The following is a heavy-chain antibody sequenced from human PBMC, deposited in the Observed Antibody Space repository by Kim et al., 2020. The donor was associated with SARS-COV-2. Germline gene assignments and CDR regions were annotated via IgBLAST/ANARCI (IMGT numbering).Heavy chain of an antibody. Sequence: SETLSLTCAVFGGSFSGFHWTWIRQPPGRGLEWIGEINRSGGTKYNPSLKSRLTISLDTSKNQFSLKLRSVTAADTAVYYCARGRAGVVPSPILGLGPWYDYYALDVWGQGSTVTVSS. CDR1: GGSFSGFH. V-gene: IGHV4-34*01. CDR3: ARGRAGVVPSPILGLGPWYDYYALDV. D-gene: IGHD3-3*01. J-gene: IGHJ6*02. CDR2: INRSGGT.